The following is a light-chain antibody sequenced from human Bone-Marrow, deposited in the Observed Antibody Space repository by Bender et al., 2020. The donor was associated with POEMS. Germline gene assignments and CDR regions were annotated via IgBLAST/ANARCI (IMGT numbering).Light chain of an antibody. CDR2: GNN. V-gene: IGLV1-40*01. CDR3: QSYDNNLSVF. J-gene: IGLJ1*01. Sequence: QSVLTQPPSVSGAPGQRVTVSCTGSSSNIGAGYDVHWDKQVPGTAPKLLLYGNNTRPSGVPGRFSGSRSGSSASLAITALRTEDEADYFCQSYDNNLSVFFGTGTTVTVL. CDR1: SSNIGAGYD.